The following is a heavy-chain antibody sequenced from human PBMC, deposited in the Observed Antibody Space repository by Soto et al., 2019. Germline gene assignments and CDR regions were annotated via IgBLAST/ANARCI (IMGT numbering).Heavy chain of an antibody. D-gene: IGHD5-12*01. Sequence: PSETLSLTCAVYGGYFSGYYWSWIRQPPGKGLEWIGEINHSGSTNYNPSLKSRVTISVDTSKNQFSLKLSSVTAADTAVYYCARNSGYDYGHNCFDPWGQGTLVTVSS. V-gene: IGHV4-34*01. CDR2: INHSGST. CDR1: GGYFSGYY. CDR3: ARNSGYDYGHNCFDP. J-gene: IGHJ5*02.